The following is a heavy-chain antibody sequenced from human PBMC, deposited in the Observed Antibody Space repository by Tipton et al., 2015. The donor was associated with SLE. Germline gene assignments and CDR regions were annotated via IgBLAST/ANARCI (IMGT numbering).Heavy chain of an antibody. CDR3: TAGTLVGSWYYSMDV. CDR1: GDSISNYF. V-gene: IGHV4-4*08. D-gene: IGHD2-2*03. J-gene: IGHJ6*03. Sequence: TLSLTCTVSGDSISNYFCPRIRKPPGKGLEWIGYIYRSGSTNSNPSLKSRVTISIDTSNNRFSLKLTSVSAADTAVYYCTAGTLVGSWYYSMDVWGKGTTVTVSS. CDR2: IYRSGST.